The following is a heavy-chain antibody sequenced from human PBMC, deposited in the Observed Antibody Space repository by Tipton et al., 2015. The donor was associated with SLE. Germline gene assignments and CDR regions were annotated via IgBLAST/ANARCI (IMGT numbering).Heavy chain of an antibody. V-gene: IGHV4-61*01. CDR3: AGAWQGYCSGGTCYVLGY. CDR1: GGSISSSIPY. CDR2: ISYSETT. D-gene: IGHD2-15*01. J-gene: IGHJ4*02. Sequence: TLSLTCTVSGGSISSSIPYWSWIRQPPGKGLEWIGYISYSETTNYNPSLKSRVTISVDTSKNQFSLKLRSVTAADTAVYYCAGAWQGYCSGGTCYVLGYWGQGTLVTVSS.